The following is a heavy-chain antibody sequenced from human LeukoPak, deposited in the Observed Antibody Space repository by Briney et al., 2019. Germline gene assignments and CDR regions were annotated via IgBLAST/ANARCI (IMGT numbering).Heavy chain of an antibody. CDR1: GFPFSSYW. CDR2: IHSDESGT. V-gene: IGHV3-74*01. J-gene: IGHJ4*02. Sequence: HSGGSLNLSCAASGFPFSSYWMHWVRQAPGRGLVWVSRIHSDESGTNYADSVTGRFTISRNNAKNTVYLQMNSLRNEDTAVYYCARGIYGDPVAFDYWGQGTLVTVSS. D-gene: IGHD4/OR15-4a*01. CDR3: ARGIYGDPVAFDY.